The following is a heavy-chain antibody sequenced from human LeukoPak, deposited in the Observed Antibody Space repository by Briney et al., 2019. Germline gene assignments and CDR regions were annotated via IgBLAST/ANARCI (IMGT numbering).Heavy chain of an antibody. CDR2: NSGWGKNI. CDR3: ARGSLVHYYGSGSYRNRAGFDY. J-gene: IGHJ4*02. V-gene: IGHV3-48*03. Sequence: GGSVRLSCAAWGFTFSNYEMNWVRQAPGKGLVGVSYNSGWGKNIYYADSVKGRFTISRDNAKNSLYLQMNSLRAEDTAVYYCARGSLVHYYGSGSYRNRAGFDYWGQGTLVTVSS. D-gene: IGHD3-10*01. CDR1: GFTFSNYE.